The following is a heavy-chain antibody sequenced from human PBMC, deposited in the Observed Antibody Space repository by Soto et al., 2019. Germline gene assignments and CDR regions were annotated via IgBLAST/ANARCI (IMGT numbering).Heavy chain of an antibody. J-gene: IGHJ5*02. D-gene: IGHD5-12*01. CDR1: GGSISSYY. CDR2: IYYSGST. V-gene: IGHV4-59*01. CDR3: ARVGVSGYSPYNWFDP. Sequence: SETLSLTCTVSGGSISSYYWSWIRQPPGKGLEWIGFIYYSGSTNYNPSLKSRVTISVDTSKNQFSLKLSSVTAADTAVYYCARVGVSGYSPYNWFDPWGQGTLVTVSS.